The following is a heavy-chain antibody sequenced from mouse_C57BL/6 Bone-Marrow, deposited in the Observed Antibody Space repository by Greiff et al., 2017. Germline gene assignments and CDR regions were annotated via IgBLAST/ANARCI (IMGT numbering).Heavy chain of an antibody. CDR2: IHPNSGST. Sequence: QVQLHQPGAELVKPGASVKLSCKASGYTFTSYWMHWVKQRPGQGLEWIGMIHPNSGSTNYNEKFKSKATLTVDKSSSTAYMQLSSLTSEDSAVYYCARRWLLLAMDYWGQGTSVTVSS. CDR1: GYTFTSYW. D-gene: IGHD2-3*01. J-gene: IGHJ4*01. V-gene: IGHV1-64*01. CDR3: ARRWLLLAMDY.